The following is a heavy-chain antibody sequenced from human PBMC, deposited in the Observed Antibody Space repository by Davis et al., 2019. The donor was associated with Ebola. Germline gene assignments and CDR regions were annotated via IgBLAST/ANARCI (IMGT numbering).Heavy chain of an antibody. Sequence: PGGSLRLSCAASGFTFSSYWMSWVRQVPGRGLEWVANIQQDGGDKHYLESVKGRFTISRDNTKDLVFLELNSLRVEDTGVYYCARDLGLDFAVVTYFDYWGHGAPVTVSS. D-gene: IGHD3-3*01. V-gene: IGHV3-7*01. CDR2: IQQDGGDK. CDR3: ARDLGLDFAVVTYFDY. CDR1: GFTFSSYW. J-gene: IGHJ4*01.